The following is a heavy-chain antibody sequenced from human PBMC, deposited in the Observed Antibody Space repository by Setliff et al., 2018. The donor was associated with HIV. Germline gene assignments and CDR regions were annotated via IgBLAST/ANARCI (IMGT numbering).Heavy chain of an antibody. D-gene: IGHD3-22*01. V-gene: IGHV3-21*01. CDR3: ARDRASSGYYARFDH. CDR2: ITSGSGYI. Sequence: PGGSLRLSCAASGFNFRNYNMNWVRQAPGKGLEWVSCITSGSGYIYYSDSVKGRFTISRDNAKKLVYLQMNSLRAEDTAIYYCARDRASSGYYARFDHWGQGTLVTVSS. J-gene: IGHJ4*02. CDR1: GFNFRNYN.